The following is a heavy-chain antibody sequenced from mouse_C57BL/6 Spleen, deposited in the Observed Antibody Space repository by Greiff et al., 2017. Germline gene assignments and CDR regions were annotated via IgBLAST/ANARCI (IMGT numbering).Heavy chain of an antibody. V-gene: IGHV1-53*01. CDR2: INPSNGGT. Sequence: QVQLQQPGPELVKPGASVKLSCKASGYTFTSYWMHWVKQRPGQGLEWIGNINPSNGGTNYNEKFKSKATLTVDKSSSTAYMQLSSLTSAYSAVYYCATVRLRGAIGYSIDYWGQGASVTVSS. CDR1: GYTFTSYW. J-gene: IGHJ4*01. CDR3: ATVRLRGAIGYSIDY. D-gene: IGHD2-4*01.